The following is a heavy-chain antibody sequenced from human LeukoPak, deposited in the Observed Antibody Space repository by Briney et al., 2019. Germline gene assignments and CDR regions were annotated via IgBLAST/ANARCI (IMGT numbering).Heavy chain of an antibody. D-gene: IGHD3-10*01. V-gene: IGHV4-61*02. J-gene: IGHJ5*02. CDR3: ARDRGISVARGVPSWFDP. CDR1: GDSISSGGYY. CDR2: VYTTGNT. Sequence: SETLSLTCTVSGDSISSGGYYWTWIRQPAGKGLEWIGRVYTTGNTDYNPSLKSRVTISVDTSKNQFSPKLSSVSAADTAVYYCARDRGISVARGVPSWFDPWGQGTLVTVSS.